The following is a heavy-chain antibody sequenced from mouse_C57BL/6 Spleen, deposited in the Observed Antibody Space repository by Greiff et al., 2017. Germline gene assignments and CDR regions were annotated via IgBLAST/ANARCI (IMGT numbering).Heavy chain of an antibody. Sequence: VQLQQSGPELVKPGASVKISCKASGYAFSSSWMNWVKQRPGKGREWIGRIYPGEGDTNYNGKFKGKATLTADKSSSTAYMQLSSLTSEDSAVYFCARSGYGGYAMDYWGQGTSVTVSS. V-gene: IGHV1-82*01. D-gene: IGHD1-1*02. CDR1: GYAFSSSW. CDR2: IYPGEGDT. CDR3: ARSGYGGYAMDY. J-gene: IGHJ4*01.